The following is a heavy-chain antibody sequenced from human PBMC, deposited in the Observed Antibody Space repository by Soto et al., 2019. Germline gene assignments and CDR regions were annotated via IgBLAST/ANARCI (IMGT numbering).Heavy chain of an antibody. CDR3: ASSPYGDVDY. V-gene: IGHV5-51*01. CDR2: IYPGDSDT. CDR1: GYSFTNYW. D-gene: IGHD4-17*01. Sequence: GESLKISCQGSGYSFTNYWIGWVRQTPGKGLEWMGIIYPGDSDTRYSPSFQGHVTISADKSISTSYLQWTSLKASDTAIYYCASSPYGDVDYWGQGTLVTVSS. J-gene: IGHJ4*02.